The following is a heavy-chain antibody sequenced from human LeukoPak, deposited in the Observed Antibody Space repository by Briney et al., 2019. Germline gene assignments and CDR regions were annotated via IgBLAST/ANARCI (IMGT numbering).Heavy chain of an antibody. CDR1: GFTLTSYD. J-gene: IGHJ5*02. CDR3: VRDGEGVAISVNYWFDP. V-gene: IGHV1-8*01. CDR2: MNPNNGNT. Sequence: ASVNVSCKASGFTLTSYDINWVRQASGQGLEWMGWMNPNNGNTGYAQKFQGRVTMTRDTSISTAYMELRGLRSEDTAVYYCVRDGEGVAISVNYWFDPWGQGTLVTVSS. D-gene: IGHD3-10*01.